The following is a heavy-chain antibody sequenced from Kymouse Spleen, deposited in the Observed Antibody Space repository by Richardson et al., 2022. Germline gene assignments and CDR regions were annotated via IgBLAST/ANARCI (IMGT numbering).Heavy chain of an antibody. Sequence: QVQLVESGGGVVQPGRSLRLSCAASGFTFSSYGMHWVRQAPGKGLEWVAVIWYDGSNKYYADSVKGRFTISRDNSKNTLYLQMNSLRAEDTAVYYCARVGIFGVVRGYYYYYGMDVWGQGTTVTVSS. CDR3: ARVGIFGVVRGYYYYYGMDV. CDR2: IWYDGSNK. V-gene: IGHV3-33*01. D-gene: IGHD3-3*01. CDR1: GFTFSSYG. J-gene: IGHJ6*02.